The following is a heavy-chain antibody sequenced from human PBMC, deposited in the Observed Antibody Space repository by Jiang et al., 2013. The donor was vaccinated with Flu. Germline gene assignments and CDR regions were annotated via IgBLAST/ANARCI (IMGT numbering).Heavy chain of an antibody. D-gene: IGHD7-27*01. J-gene: IGHJ5*02. CDR3: ARALGLDWFDP. CDR1: GFTFSSYE. V-gene: IGHV3-48*03. CDR2: ISSSGSTI. Sequence: VQLVESGGGLVQPGGSLRLSCAASGFTFSSYEMNWVRQAPGKGLEWVSYISSSGSTIYYADSVKGRFTISRDNAKNSLYLQMNSLRAEDTAVYYCARALGLDWFDPWGQGTLVTVSS.